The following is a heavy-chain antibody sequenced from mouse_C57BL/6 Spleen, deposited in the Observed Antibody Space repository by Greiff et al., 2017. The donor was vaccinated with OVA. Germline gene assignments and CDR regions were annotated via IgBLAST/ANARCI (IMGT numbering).Heavy chain of an antibody. CDR2: IWTGGGT. V-gene: IGHV2-9-1*01. J-gene: IGHJ1*03. Sequence: LKVVESGPGLVAPSQSLSITCTVSGFSLTSYAISWVRQPPGKGLEWLGVIWTGGGTNYNSALKSSLSISKDNSKSHVFLKMNSLQTDDTDRDDCARNSLLRWHFDVWGTGTTVTVAS. D-gene: IGHD1-1*01. CDR3: ARNSLLRWHFDV. CDR1: GFSLTSYA.